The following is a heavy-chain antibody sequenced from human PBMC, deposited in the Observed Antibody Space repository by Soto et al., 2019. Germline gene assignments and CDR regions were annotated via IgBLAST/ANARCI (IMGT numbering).Heavy chain of an antibody. CDR3: TTDPYGSGGSYYYYGMDV. Sequence: GGSLRLSCAASGFTFSNAWMSWVRQAPGKGLEWVGRIKSKTDGGTTDYAAPVKGRFTISRDDSKNTLYLQMNSLKTEDTAVYYWTTDPYGSGGSYYYYGMDVWGQGTTVTVSS. V-gene: IGHV3-15*01. D-gene: IGHD3-10*01. J-gene: IGHJ6*02. CDR2: IKSKTDGGTT. CDR1: GFTFSNAW.